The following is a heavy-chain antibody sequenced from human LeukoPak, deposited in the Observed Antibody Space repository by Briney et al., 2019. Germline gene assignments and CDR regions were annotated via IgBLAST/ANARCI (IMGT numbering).Heavy chain of an antibody. Sequence: SETLSLACTVSGGSISGTYYWSWIRQPPGQGLEWIGYIYYTGTTDSNPSLKSRVTISLDTSKNQFSLNLSSVTAADTAVYYCARRWVYDKRAFDAWGQGTMVTVSS. D-gene: IGHD3-16*01. CDR1: GGSISGTYY. CDR3: ARRWVYDKRAFDA. CDR2: IYYTGTT. J-gene: IGHJ3*01. V-gene: IGHV4-59*08.